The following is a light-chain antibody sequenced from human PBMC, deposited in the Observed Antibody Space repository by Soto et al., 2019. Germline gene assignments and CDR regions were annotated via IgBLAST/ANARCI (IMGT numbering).Light chain of an antibody. CDR2: EVT. V-gene: IGLV2-14*01. Sequence: QSALTRPASVSGSPGQSITISCTGTSSDVGGYHYVSWYQQHPGKAPKLMIYEVTKRPSGVSNRFSGSKSDNTASLTISGLQAEDEADYYCSAYTTRSAVFGTGTKLTVL. J-gene: IGLJ1*01. CDR1: SSDVGGYHY. CDR3: SAYTTRSAV.